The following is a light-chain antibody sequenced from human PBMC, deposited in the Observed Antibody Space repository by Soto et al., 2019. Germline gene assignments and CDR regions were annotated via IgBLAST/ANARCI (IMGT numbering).Light chain of an antibody. CDR2: AAS. J-gene: IGKJ4*01. CDR1: RGINHY. CDR3: QHVYSYPLT. Sequence: DIQLTQSPSFLSASVGDRVTITCRANRGINHYVAWYQQKPGKAPKCLIYAASTLQSGVPSRLSGSGNWAEFTLTISSLQPEDFATYYCQHVYSYPLTFGGGTRVEI. V-gene: IGKV1-9*01.